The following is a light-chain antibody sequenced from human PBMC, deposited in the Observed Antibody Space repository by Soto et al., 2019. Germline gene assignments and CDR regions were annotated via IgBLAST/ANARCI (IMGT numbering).Light chain of an antibody. CDR1: SSDVGSYNL. V-gene: IGLV2-23*03. CDR3: CSYAGSSTFVV. Sequence: QSALTQPASVSGSPGQSITISCTGTSSDVGSYNLVSWHQQHPGKAPKLMIYEGSKRPSGVSNRFSGSKSGNTASLTISGLQADDEADYYCCSYAGSSTFVVFGGGTKLTVL. CDR2: EGS. J-gene: IGLJ2*01.